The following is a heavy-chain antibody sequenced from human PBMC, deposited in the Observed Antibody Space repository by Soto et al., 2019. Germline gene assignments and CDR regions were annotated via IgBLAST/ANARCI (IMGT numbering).Heavy chain of an antibody. CDR3: ATSNYYDSSGSYYFDY. V-gene: IGHV1-69*13. D-gene: IGHD3-22*01. CDR1: GGTFSSYA. J-gene: IGHJ4*02. CDR2: IIPIFGTA. Sequence: SVKVSCKASGGTFSSYAISWVRQAPGQGLEWMGGIIPIFGTANYAQKFQGRVTITADESTSTAYMELSSLRSGDTAVYYCATSNYYDSSGSYYFDYWGQGTLVTVSS.